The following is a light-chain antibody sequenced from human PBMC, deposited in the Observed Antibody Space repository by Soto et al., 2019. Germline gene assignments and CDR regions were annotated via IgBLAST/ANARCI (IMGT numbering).Light chain of an antibody. V-gene: IGKV4-1*01. CDR3: QQYYSIPFT. CDR1: QSVLYNSNNKNH. Sequence: DFVMTQAPDSLAVSLGERATINCKSSQSVLYNSNNKNHLGWFQQKPGHPPKLLIYGASFRPSGVPDRFSGSGSGTDFPLTISNLQAEDVAVYYCQQYYSIPFTFGQGTKLEI. CDR2: GAS. J-gene: IGKJ2*01.